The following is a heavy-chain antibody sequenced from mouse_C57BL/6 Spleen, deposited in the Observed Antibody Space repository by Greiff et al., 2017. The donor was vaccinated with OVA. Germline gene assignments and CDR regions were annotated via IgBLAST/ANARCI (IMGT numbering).Heavy chain of an antibody. Sequence: VKLQQPGAELVRPGSSVKLSCKASGYTFTSYWMHWVKQRPIQGLEWIGIIDPSYSETHYNQKFKDKATLTVDKSSSTAYMQRSSLTSEDSAVYYCARSLFFDYWGQGTTLTVSS. D-gene: IGHD6-1*01. CDR3: ARSLFFDY. J-gene: IGHJ2*01. CDR1: GYTFTSYW. V-gene: IGHV1-52*01. CDR2: IDPSYSET.